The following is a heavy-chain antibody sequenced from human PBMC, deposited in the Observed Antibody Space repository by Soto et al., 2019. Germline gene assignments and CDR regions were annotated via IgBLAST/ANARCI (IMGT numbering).Heavy chain of an antibody. Sequence: QVQLVQSGAEVKKPGASVKVSCKASGYTFTSYGISWVRQAPGQGLEWMGWISAYNGNTNYAQKLQGRVTMTTDTTSSNASMELRSLRSDGTAVYDCARDPPADYSSSWTPDGYWGQGTLVTVSS. CDR2: ISAYNGNT. V-gene: IGHV1-18*01. CDR1: GYTFTSYG. CDR3: ARDPPADYSSSWTPDGY. D-gene: IGHD6-13*01. J-gene: IGHJ4*02.